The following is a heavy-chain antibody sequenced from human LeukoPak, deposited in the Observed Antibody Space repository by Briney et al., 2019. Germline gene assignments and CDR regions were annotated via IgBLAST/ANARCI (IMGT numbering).Heavy chain of an antibody. J-gene: IGHJ3*02. Sequence: GGSLRLSCAASGFTFSNAWMSWVRQAPGKGLEWVAVISYDGSNKYYADSVKGRFTISRDNSKNTLYLQMNSLRAEDTAVYYCAKGAHAYYYDSSGYYHIDAFDIWGQGTMVTVSS. D-gene: IGHD3-22*01. CDR3: AKGAHAYYYDSSGYYHIDAFDI. V-gene: IGHV3-30*18. CDR2: ISYDGSNK. CDR1: GFTFSNAW.